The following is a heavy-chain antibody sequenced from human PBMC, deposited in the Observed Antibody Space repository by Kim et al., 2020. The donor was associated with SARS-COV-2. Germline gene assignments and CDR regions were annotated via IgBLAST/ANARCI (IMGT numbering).Heavy chain of an antibody. CDR2: IYSGGST. D-gene: IGHD6-19*01. V-gene: IGHV3-53*01. CDR3: ARENPSWLVRYGMDV. Sequence: GGSLRLSCAASGFTVSSNYMSWVRQAPGKGLEWVSVIYSGGSTYYADSLKGRFTISRDNSENTLYLQMNSRRAEDTAVYYCARENPSWLVRYGMDVWGEG. J-gene: IGHJ6*02. CDR1: GFTVSSNY.